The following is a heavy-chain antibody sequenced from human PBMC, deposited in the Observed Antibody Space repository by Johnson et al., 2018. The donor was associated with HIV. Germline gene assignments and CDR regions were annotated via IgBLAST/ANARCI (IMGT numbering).Heavy chain of an antibody. CDR1: GFTFSSYW. V-gene: IGHV3-66*02. CDR2: IYSGGST. Sequence: VLLLESGGGLVQPGGSLRLSCAASGFTFSSYWMSWVRQAPGKGLEWVSVIYSGGSTYDADSVKGRFTISRDNSKNMLYLQMNSLRAEDTAVYYCATDSSSGVYDAFDIWGQGTMVTVSS. J-gene: IGHJ3*02. CDR3: ATDSSSGVYDAFDI. D-gene: IGHD6-13*01.